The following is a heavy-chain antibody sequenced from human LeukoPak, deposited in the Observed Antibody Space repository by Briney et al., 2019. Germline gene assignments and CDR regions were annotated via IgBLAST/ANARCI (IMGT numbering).Heavy chain of an antibody. CDR2: IGSDGHTK. CDR1: GFTFSSYG. D-gene: IGHD3-16*01. J-gene: IGHJ2*01. Sequence: GRSLRLSCAASGFTFSSYGMHWVRQAPGKGLEWVAVIGSDGHTKYYADSVRGRFTTSRENSDNTLYLEMSSLRDEDTAVYYCAKEGAWGNWYFDLWGRGTLVTVSS. V-gene: IGHV3-30*18. CDR3: AKEGAWGNWYFDL.